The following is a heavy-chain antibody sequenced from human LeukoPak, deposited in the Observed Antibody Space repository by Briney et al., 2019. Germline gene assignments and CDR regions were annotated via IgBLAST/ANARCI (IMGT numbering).Heavy chain of an antibody. Sequence: GGSLRLSCEASGFNFSTYSLNWVRQAPGKGLEWVSSISRSSSFRYYADSVKGRLTISRDNAKNSLYLQVDSLRAEDTAMYYCARSPLLLYFGDAYYFDYWGQGTLVTVSS. J-gene: IGHJ4*02. D-gene: IGHD3-10*01. V-gene: IGHV3-21*06. CDR3: ARSPLLLYFGDAYYFDY. CDR1: GFNFSTYS. CDR2: ISRSSSFR.